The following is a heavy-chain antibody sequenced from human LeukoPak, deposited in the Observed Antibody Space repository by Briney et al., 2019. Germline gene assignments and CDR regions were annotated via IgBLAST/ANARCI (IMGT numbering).Heavy chain of an antibody. V-gene: IGHV1-2*02. J-gene: IGHJ5*02. Sequence: EASVKVSCKASGYTSTGYYMHWVRQAPGQGLEWMGWINPNSGGTNYAQKFQGRVTMTRDTSISTAYMELSRLRSDDTAVYYCARVVRGSSIRGGWFDPWGQGTLVTVSS. CDR2: INPNSGGT. CDR1: GYTSTGYY. CDR3: ARVVRGSSIRGGWFDP. D-gene: IGHD1-26*01.